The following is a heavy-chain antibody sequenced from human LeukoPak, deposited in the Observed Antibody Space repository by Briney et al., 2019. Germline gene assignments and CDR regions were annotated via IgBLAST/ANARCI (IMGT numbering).Heavy chain of an antibody. J-gene: IGHJ3*02. D-gene: IGHD2-21*02. CDR3: ARMSSPWTYCGGDCYSSAFDI. CDR1: GFTFSSYS. CDR2: ISSSSSYI. V-gene: IGHV3-21*01. Sequence: KPGGSLRLSCAASGFTFSSYSMNWVRQAPGKGLEWVSSISSSSSYIYYADSVKGRFTISRDNAKNSLYLQMNSLRAEDTAVYYCARMSSPWTYCGGDCYSSAFDIWGQGTMVTVSS.